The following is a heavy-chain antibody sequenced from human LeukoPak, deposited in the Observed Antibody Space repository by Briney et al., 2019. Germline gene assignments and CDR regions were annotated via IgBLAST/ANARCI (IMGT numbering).Heavy chain of an antibody. D-gene: IGHD3-10*01. CDR2: INPNSGGT. Sequence: ASVKVSCKASGYTFTGYYIQWVRQAPGQGLEWMGWINPNSGGTNYAQKFQGRVTLTRDTSISTAYMELSRLTSDDTAVYYCAKGAFATMVGGTTPLFDYWGQGTLVTVSS. V-gene: IGHV1-2*02. CDR3: AKGAFATMVGGTTPLFDY. CDR1: GYTFTGYY. J-gene: IGHJ4*02.